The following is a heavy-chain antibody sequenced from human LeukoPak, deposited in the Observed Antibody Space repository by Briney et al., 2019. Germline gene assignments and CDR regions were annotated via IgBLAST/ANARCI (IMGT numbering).Heavy chain of an antibody. CDR2: FDPEDGET. CDR3: ATALNSMVRGVMGY. Sequence: GASVKVSCKVSGYTLTELSMNWVRQAPGKGLEWMGGFDPEDGETIYAQKFQGRVTMTEDTSTDTAYMELSSLRSEDTAVYYCATALNSMVRGVMGYWGQGTLVTVSS. V-gene: IGHV1-24*01. CDR1: GYTLTELS. D-gene: IGHD3-10*01. J-gene: IGHJ4*02.